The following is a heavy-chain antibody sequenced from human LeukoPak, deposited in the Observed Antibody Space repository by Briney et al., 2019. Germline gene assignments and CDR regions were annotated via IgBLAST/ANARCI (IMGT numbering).Heavy chain of an antibody. V-gene: IGHV3-23*01. CDR2: ISGSGGST. Sequence: PGGSLRLSCAASGFTFSSYAMSWVRQAPGKGLEWVSAISGSGGSTYYADSVKGRFTISRDNSKSTLYLQMNSLRAEDTAVYYCAKVTVVVTAIDYWGQGTLVTVSS. CDR1: GFTFSSYA. CDR3: AKVTVVVTAIDY. D-gene: IGHD2-21*02. J-gene: IGHJ4*02.